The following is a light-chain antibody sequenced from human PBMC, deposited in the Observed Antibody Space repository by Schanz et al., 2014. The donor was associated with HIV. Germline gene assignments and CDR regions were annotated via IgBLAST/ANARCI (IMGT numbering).Light chain of an antibody. V-gene: IGKV3D-20*01. CDR1: QYVSGSY. Sequence: ETVLTQSPGSLSLSPGERATLSCGASQYVSGSYVAWYQQKPGLAPRLLIYDASTRAAGIPDRFSGSGSGSTFTLIISRLEPADIAVYYCHLYGRSFGPGTKVDIK. CDR2: DAS. J-gene: IGKJ3*01. CDR3: HLYGRS.